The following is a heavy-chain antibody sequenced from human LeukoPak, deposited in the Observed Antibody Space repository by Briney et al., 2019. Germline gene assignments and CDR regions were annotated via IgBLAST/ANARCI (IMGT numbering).Heavy chain of an antibody. Sequence: ASVKVSCKASGGTFSNYAISWVRQAPGQGLEWMGGIIPIFGTANYAQKFRGRVTITADKSTRTAYMELSSLRSEDTAVYYCARVGREDSGYSWFDPWGQGTLVTVSS. V-gene: IGHV1-69*06. J-gene: IGHJ5*02. CDR3: ARVGREDSGYSWFDP. D-gene: IGHD1-26*01. CDR2: IIPIFGTA. CDR1: GGTFSNYA.